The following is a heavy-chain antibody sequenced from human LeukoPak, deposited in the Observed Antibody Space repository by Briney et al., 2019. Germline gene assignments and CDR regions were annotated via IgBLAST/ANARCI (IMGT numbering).Heavy chain of an antibody. V-gene: IGHV1-69*13. Sequence: ASVKVSCKASGGTFNNYAINWVRQAPGQGLEWVGGIIPIYGTPHYAQKFQGRVTITADESTSTGYMELSSLRSEDTAVYYCARARNRNYYFHGVDVWGQGTTVTVSS. CDR3: ARARNRNYYFHGVDV. CDR1: GGTFNNYA. J-gene: IGHJ6*02. D-gene: IGHD4-11*01. CDR2: IIPIYGTP.